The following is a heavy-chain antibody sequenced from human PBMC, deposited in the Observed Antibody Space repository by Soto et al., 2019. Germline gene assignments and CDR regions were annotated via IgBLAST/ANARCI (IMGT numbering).Heavy chain of an antibody. J-gene: IGHJ4*02. V-gene: IGHV3-48*02. CDR1: GSTFSSYS. Sequence: GSLRLSCAASGSTFSSYSMNWVRQAPGKGRECVSYISSSSSTIYYADSVKGRFTISRDXXXXSXYXQXNXXXXEDXAVYYGARGRGSSSWPPPPIDYWGQGTLVTVSS. CDR2: ISSSSSTI. D-gene: IGHD6-13*01. CDR3: ARGRGSSSWPPPPIDY.